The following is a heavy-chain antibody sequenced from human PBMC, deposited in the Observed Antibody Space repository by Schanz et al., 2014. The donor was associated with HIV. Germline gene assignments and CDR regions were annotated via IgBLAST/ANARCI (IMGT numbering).Heavy chain of an antibody. J-gene: IGHJ4*02. CDR1: GYTFTSYD. CDR2: MNPNSGGT. CDR3: ARGTRVIAVAGERGY. D-gene: IGHD6-19*01. Sequence: QVQLVQSEAEVKKPGASVKVSCKASGYTFTSYDINWVRQATGQGLEWMGWMNPNSGGTNYAQKFQDRVTMTRDTSISTAYMELSRLRSDDTAVYYCARGTRVIAVAGERGYWGQGTLVTVSS. V-gene: IGHV1-2*02.